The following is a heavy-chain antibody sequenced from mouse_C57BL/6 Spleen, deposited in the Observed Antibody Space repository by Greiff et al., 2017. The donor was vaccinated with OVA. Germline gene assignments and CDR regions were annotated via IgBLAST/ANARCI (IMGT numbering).Heavy chain of an antibody. CDR2: ILPGSGST. V-gene: IGHV1-9*01. CDR1: GYTFPGYW. CDR3: ARSEGSSYEGWFAY. Sequence: QVQLQQSGAELMKPGASVKLSCKATGYTFPGYWIEWVKQRPGHGLEWIGEILPGSGSTNYNEKFKGKATFPADTSSNTAYMQLSSLTTEDSAIDYCARSEGSSYEGWFAYWGQGTLVTVSA. D-gene: IGHD1-1*01. J-gene: IGHJ3*01.